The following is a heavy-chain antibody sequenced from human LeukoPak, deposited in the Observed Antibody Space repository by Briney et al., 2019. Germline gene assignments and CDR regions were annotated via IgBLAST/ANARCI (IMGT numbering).Heavy chain of an antibody. CDR1: GFTFRNYC. V-gene: IGHV3-23*01. J-gene: IGHJ4*02. D-gene: IGHD5-24*01. Sequence: GESLKISCAASGFTFRNYCMSWVRQAPGKGLEWVSGTIGTGDSKFYADPVKGRFTISRDNSRNTLYLHMNSLRVDDTAVYYCASLYNDYGDYWGQGALVTVSS. CDR2: TIGTGDSK. CDR3: ASLYNDYGDY.